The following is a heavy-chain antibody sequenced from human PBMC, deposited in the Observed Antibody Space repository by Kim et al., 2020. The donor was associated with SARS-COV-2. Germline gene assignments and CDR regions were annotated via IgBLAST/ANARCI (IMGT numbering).Heavy chain of an antibody. V-gene: IGHV4-39*01. J-gene: IGHJ4*02. Sequence: YTPSLKSRVTISVDTSKNQFSLKLSSVTAADTAVYYCARNTMYSSGWLDYWGQGTLVTVSS. CDR3: ARNTMYSSGWLDY. D-gene: IGHD6-19*01.